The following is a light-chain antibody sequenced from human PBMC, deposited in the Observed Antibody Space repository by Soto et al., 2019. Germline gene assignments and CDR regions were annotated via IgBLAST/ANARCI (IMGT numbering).Light chain of an antibody. Sequence: QSVLTQPPSVSGAPGQRVIISCTGSNSNIGAGYDVHWYQQLPGTAPKLLIYGNNNRPSGVPDRFSGSKSGTSASLAITGLQAEDEADYYCQSYDSSLSGYVVFGGGTKVTVL. CDR3: QSYDSSLSGYVV. CDR1: NSNIGAGYD. CDR2: GNN. J-gene: IGLJ2*01. V-gene: IGLV1-40*01.